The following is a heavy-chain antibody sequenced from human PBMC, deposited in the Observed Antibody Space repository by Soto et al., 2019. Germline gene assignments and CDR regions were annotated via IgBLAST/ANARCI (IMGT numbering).Heavy chain of an antibody. J-gene: IGHJ6*02. D-gene: IGHD3-22*01. V-gene: IGHV4-30-4*01. CDR1: GGSISGSNY. CDR2: IYYSGST. Sequence: SETLSLTCAVSGGSISGSNYWSWIRQPPGKGLEWIGYIYYSGSTYYNPSLKSRVTISVDTSKNQFSLKLSSVTAADTAVYYCARAPGGYTYYGMDVWGQGTTVTVSS. CDR3: ARAPGGYTYYGMDV.